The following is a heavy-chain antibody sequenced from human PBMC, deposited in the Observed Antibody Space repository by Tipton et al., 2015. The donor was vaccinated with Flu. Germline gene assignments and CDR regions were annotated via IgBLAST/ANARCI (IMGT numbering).Heavy chain of an antibody. Sequence: QLVQSGAEVKKPGESLKISCKGSGYSFASYWIGWVRQMPGKGLEWMGIVYPGDSHAKYGPSFQGQVTISVDKSISTAYLQWSGLKASDTAMYYCARREGPSALDVGNAFEVWGQGTMVTVSS. CDR1: GYSFASYW. D-gene: IGHD2-2*01. V-gene: IGHV5-51*01. J-gene: IGHJ3*01. CDR3: ARREGPSALDVGNAFEV. CDR2: VYPGDSHA.